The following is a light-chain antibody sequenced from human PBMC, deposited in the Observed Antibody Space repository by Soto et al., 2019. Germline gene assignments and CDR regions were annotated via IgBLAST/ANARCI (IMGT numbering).Light chain of an antibody. CDR1: SSDVGSYNL. V-gene: IGLV2-23*02. CDR2: EVS. J-gene: IGLJ1*01. Sequence: SPLTQPASVSGAPGQSITISCPGTSSDVGSYNLVSWYQQHPGKAPKLMIYEVSKRPSGVSNRFSGSKSGNTASLTISGLQAEDEADYYCCSYAGSSTSPYVFGTGTKVTVL. CDR3: CSYAGSSTSPYV.